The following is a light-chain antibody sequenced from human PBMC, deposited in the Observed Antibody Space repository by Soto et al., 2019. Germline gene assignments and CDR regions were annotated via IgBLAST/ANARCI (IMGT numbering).Light chain of an antibody. Sequence: QSAMTQPACVSGSPGQSITISCTGTSSDVGGYNHVSWYQQHPGKAPKLIIFEVRNRPSGVSDRFSASKSGNTASLTISGLQTEDEAVYYCSSYASSSSYAFGTGTKLTVL. V-gene: IGLV2-14*01. CDR3: SSYASSSSYA. J-gene: IGLJ1*01. CDR1: SSDVGGYNH. CDR2: EVR.